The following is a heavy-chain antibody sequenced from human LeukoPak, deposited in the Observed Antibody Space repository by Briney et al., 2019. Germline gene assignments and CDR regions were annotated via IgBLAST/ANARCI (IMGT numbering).Heavy chain of an antibody. D-gene: IGHD3-3*01. J-gene: IGHJ4*02. V-gene: IGHV3-33*06. CDR1: GFTFSSYG. CDR3: AKDLSQSLTDYDFWSGYYMEYYFDY. CDR2: IWYDGSNK. Sequence: GGSLRLSCAAFGFTFSSYGMHWVRQAPGKGLEWVAVIWYDGSNKYYADSVKGRFTISRDNSKNTLYLQMNSLRAEDTAVYYCAKDLSQSLTDYDFWSGYYMEYYFDYWGQGTLVTVSS.